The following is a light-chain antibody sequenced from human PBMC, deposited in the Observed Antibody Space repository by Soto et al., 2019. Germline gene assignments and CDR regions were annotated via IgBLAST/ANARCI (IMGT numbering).Light chain of an antibody. CDR3: QQDYNLLWT. Sequence: EIVLTQSPATLSLSPGERATLSCRASETIRNNYLAWYQQKPGQSPRLLIYGASTRATGIPARFSGSGSGTDFTLTISSLQPEDFAVYYCQQDYNLLWTFGQGTKVDIK. CDR1: ETIRNNY. J-gene: IGKJ1*01. V-gene: IGKV3D-7*01. CDR2: GAS.